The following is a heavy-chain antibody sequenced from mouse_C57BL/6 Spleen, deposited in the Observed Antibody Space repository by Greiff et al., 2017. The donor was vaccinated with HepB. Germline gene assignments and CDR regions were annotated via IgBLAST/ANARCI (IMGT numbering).Heavy chain of an antibody. Sequence: VQLQQPRAELVRPGSSVKLSCKASGYTFTSYWMHWVKQRPIQGLEWIGNIDPSDSETHYNQKFKDKATLTVDKSSSTAYMQLSSLTSEDSAVYYCARSGTGDYFDYWGQGTTLTVSS. CDR2: IDPSDSET. V-gene: IGHV1-52*01. CDR1: GYTFTSYW. CDR3: ARSGTGDYFDY. D-gene: IGHD3-3*01. J-gene: IGHJ2*01.